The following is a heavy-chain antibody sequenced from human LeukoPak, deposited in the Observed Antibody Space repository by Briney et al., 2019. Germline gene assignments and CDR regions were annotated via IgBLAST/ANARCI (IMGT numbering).Heavy chain of an antibody. D-gene: IGHD5-18*01. V-gene: IGHV3-9*01. CDR2: ISWNSGSI. CDR1: GFTFDDYA. Sequence: GGSLRLSCAASGFTFDDYAMHWVRQAPGKGLEWVSGISWNSGSIGYADSMKGRFTISRDNAKNSLCLQMNSLRAEDTALYYCAKDGAPMVTVSGNFDYWGQGTLVTVSS. J-gene: IGHJ4*02. CDR3: AKDGAPMVTVSGNFDY.